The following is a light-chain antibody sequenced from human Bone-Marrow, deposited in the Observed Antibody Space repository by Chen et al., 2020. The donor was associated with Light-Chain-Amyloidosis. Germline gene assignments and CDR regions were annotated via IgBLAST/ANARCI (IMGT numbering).Light chain of an antibody. V-gene: IGKV2D-29*01. Sequence: DILMTQTPLSLSVTPGQPASISCKSSLSLLHSDGRTYLFWFLQKPGQPPQLLMYEVSTRFSGVPDKFTGSGSGTHFTLNISRVEAEDVGIYYCMQSIQLPRTFGQGTKVEIK. CDR2: EVS. J-gene: IGKJ1*01. CDR1: LSLLHSDGRTY. CDR3: MQSIQLPRT.